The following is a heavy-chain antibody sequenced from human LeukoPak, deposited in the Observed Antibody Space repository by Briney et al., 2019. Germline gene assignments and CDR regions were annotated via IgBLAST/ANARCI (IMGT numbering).Heavy chain of an antibody. D-gene: IGHD5-24*01. CDR3: ASNVLEMATLPGGY. V-gene: IGHV1-69*05. J-gene: IGHJ4*02. CDR2: IIPIFGTA. Sequence: ASVKVSCKASGGTFSSYAISWVRQAPGQGLEWMGGIIPIFGTANYAQKFQGRVTITTDESTSTAYMELSSLRSEDTAVYYCASNVLEMATLPGGYWGQGTLVTVSS. CDR1: GGTFSSYA.